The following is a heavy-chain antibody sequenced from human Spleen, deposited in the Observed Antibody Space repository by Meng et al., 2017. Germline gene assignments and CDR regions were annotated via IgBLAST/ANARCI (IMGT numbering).Heavy chain of an antibody. CDR1: VGTFSSYA. V-gene: IGHV1-69*05. CDR3: ARDGGSYSDI. D-gene: IGHD1-26*01. J-gene: IGHJ3*02. Sequence: SVNVSCKASVGTFSSYAISWVRQAPGQGLEWMGGIIPIFGTANYAQKFQGRVTMTRDTSTSTVYMELSSLRSEDTAVYYCARDGGSYSDIWGQGTMVTVSS. CDR2: IIPIFGTA.